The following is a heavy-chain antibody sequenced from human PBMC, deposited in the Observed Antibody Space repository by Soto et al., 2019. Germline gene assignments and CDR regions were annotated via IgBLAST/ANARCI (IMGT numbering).Heavy chain of an antibody. D-gene: IGHD3-16*02. Sequence: EVQLLESGGGLVQPGGSLRLSCAASGFTFSNFAMFWVLQAPGKGLECVSSISRTGGAAHYADSVNGRFTISRDNSKNTLLLQMDSLRAEDTDVYYCAKAYDYIWGSDPRELDYWGQGTLVTVSS. CDR1: GFTFSNFA. J-gene: IGHJ4*02. CDR2: ISRTGGAA. CDR3: AKAYDYIWGSDPRELDY. V-gene: IGHV3-23*01.